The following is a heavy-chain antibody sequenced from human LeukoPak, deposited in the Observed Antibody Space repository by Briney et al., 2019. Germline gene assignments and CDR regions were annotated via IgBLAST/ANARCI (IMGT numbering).Heavy chain of an antibody. D-gene: IGHD6-19*01. J-gene: IGHJ6*03. CDR1: GFTFSNYA. Sequence: PGRSLRLSCAASGFTFSNYAFHWVRQAQGKGLEWEALTSYDGSHKYYADSVKGRFTVSRGNSKNTLYLQMNSLRAEDTAVYYCARFQSSDWNAYFYYLDVWGKGTTVTVSS. V-gene: IGHV3-30*04. CDR2: TSYDGSHK. CDR3: ARFQSSDWNAYFYYLDV.